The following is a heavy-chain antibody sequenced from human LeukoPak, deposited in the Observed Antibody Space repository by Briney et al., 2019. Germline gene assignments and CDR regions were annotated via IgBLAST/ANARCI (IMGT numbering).Heavy chain of an antibody. J-gene: IGHJ4*02. CDR3: STDSRTYYYGSGSYPLNYFDY. CDR2: INPNSGGT. V-gene: IGHV1-2*02. D-gene: IGHD3-10*01. Sequence: GASVKVSCKASGYTFTGYYMHWVRQAPGQGLEWMGWINPNSGGTNYAQKFQGRVTMTRDTSISTAYMELSRLRSDDTAVYYCSTDSRTYYYGSGSYPLNYFDYWGQGTLVTVSS. CDR1: GYTFTGYY.